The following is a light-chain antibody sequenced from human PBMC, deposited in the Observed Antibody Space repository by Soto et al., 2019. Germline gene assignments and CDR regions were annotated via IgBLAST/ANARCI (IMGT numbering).Light chain of an antibody. V-gene: IGLV2-14*01. CDR3: SSYTSSSTGVV. CDR2: DVS. J-gene: IGLJ2*01. Sequence: QSVLTQPASVSGSPGQSITLSCTGTSSDVGGYNYVSWYQQHPGKAPKLMIYDVSNRPSGVSNRFSGSKSGNTASLTISGLQAEDEADYYCSSYTSSSTGVVFGGGTKLTVL. CDR1: SSDVGGYNY.